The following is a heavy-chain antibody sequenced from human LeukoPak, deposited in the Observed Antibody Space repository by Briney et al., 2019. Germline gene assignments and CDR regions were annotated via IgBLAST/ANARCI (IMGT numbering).Heavy chain of an antibody. V-gene: IGHV4-59*01. Sequence: SETLSFTCTVSGGSISSYFWSWIRQPPGKGLEWIGYIYYSGSTNYNPSLKSRVTISVDTSKNQFSLKLSSVTAADTAVYYCARGGPMVRGTDYWGQGTLVTVSS. CDR3: ARGGPMVRGTDY. J-gene: IGHJ4*02. CDR2: IYYSGST. CDR1: GGSISSYF. D-gene: IGHD3-10*01.